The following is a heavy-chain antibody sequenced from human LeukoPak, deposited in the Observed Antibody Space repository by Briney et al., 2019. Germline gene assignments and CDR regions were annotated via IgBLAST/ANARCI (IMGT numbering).Heavy chain of an antibody. CDR3: ATQRDLRFDN. CDR1: GDFISNYF. J-gene: IGHJ4*02. D-gene: IGHD5-24*01. V-gene: IGHV4-59*08. Sequence: SETLSLTCSVSGDFISNYFWSWVRQPPGKGREWIGYISYSGTPHYNPSLKSRVTISLDTSKKQFSLQLRFVTAADSAVYYCATQRDLRFDNWGQGTLVTVSS. CDR2: ISYSGTP.